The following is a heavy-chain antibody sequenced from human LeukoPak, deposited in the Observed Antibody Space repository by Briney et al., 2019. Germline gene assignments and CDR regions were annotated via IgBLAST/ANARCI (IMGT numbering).Heavy chain of an antibody. J-gene: IGHJ4*02. CDR1: GYTFTGCY. CDR3: ARDEGYYDYVWGTLYYFDY. CDR2: INPNSGGT. D-gene: IGHD3-16*01. Sequence: ASVKVSCKASGYTFTGCYMHWVRQAPGQGLEWMGWINPNSGGTNYAQKFQGRVTMTRDTSISTAYMELSRLRSDGTAVYYCARDEGYYDYVWGTLYYFDYWGQGTLVTVSS. V-gene: IGHV1-2*02.